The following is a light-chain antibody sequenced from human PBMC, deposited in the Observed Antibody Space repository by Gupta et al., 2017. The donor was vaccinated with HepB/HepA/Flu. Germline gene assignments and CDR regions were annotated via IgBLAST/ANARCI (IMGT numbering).Light chain of an antibody. V-gene: IGLV1-40*01. Sequence: QSVLTPPPSVSGAPGQSVTISCTGSSSNIGAGYDVPCYQQLPGTAPKLLLYVNNHRPSGVPDRFSGSKSGTAASLAITGLQADDEADYYCQSYDRSLSLYVFGTATKVTVL. CDR1: SSNIGAGYD. J-gene: IGLJ1*01. CDR3: QSYDRSLSLYV. CDR2: VNN.